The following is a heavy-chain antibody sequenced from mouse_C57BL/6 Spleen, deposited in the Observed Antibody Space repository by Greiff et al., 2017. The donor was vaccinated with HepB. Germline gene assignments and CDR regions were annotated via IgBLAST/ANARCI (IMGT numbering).Heavy chain of an antibody. CDR2: IYPGDGDT. Sequence: VQLQQSGPELVKPGASVKISCKASGYAFSSSWMNWVKQRPGKGLEWIGRIYPGDGDTNYNGKFKGKATLTADKSSSTAYMQLSSLTSEDSAVYFCARSGDYCSSYPFAYWGQRTLVTVSA. D-gene: IGHD1-1*01. V-gene: IGHV1-82*01. J-gene: IGHJ3*01. CDR3: ARSGDYCSSYPFAY. CDR1: GYAFSSSW.